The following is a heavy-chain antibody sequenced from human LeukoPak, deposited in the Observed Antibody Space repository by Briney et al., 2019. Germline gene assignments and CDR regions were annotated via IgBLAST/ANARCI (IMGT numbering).Heavy chain of an antibody. J-gene: IGHJ5*02. D-gene: IGHD4-23*01. Sequence: GASVKVSCKASGYTFTSYYMHWVRQAPGRGLEWMGIINPSGGSTSYAQKFQGRVTMTRDTSTSTVYMELSSLRSEDTAVYYCARYYGGNTRGFDPWGQGTLVTVSS. CDR2: INPSGGST. V-gene: IGHV1-46*01. CDR1: GYTFTSYY. CDR3: ARYYGGNTRGFDP.